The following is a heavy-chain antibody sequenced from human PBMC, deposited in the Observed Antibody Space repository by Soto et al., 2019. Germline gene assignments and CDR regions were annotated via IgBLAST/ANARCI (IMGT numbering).Heavy chain of an antibody. CDR2: ISSSSSYI. J-gene: IGHJ3*02. CDR3: ARDQGDYYDSSGYPHDAFDI. Sequence: AGGSLRLSCAASGFTFSSYSMNWGCEAPGKGLEWVSSISSSSSYIYYADSVKGRFTISRDNAKNSLYLQMNSLRAEDTAVYYCARDQGDYYDSSGYPHDAFDIWGQGTMVTVSS. CDR1: GFTFSSYS. V-gene: IGHV3-21*01. D-gene: IGHD3-22*01.